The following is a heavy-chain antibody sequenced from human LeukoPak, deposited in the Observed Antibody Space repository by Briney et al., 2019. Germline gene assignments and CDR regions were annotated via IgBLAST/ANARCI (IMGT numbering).Heavy chain of an antibody. J-gene: IGHJ4*02. V-gene: IGHV1-18*01. D-gene: IGHD3-22*01. CDR2: LNGYNGNT. CDR3: AREWYYYDSSGYYLCDY. Sequence: ASVKVSCKASGYTFARYGISWVRQPPGQGLRWMGWLNGYNGNTNYAQKLQGRVTMTRDTSTSTVYMELRSLRSDDTAVYYCAREWYYYDSSGYYLCDYWGQGTLVTVSS. CDR1: GYTFARYG.